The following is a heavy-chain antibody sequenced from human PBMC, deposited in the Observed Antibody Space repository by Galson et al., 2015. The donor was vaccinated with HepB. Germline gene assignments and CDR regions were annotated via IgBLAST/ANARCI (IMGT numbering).Heavy chain of an antibody. Sequence: SLRLSCAASGFTFSSYAMSWVRQAPGKGLEWVSAISGSGGSTYYADSVKGRFTISRDNSKNTLYLQMNSLRAEDTAVYYCAKDPGWYSSSSPVDYWGQGTLVTVSS. CDR2: ISGSGGST. J-gene: IGHJ4*02. CDR3: AKDPGWYSSSSPVDY. V-gene: IGHV3-23*01. CDR1: GFTFSSYA. D-gene: IGHD6-6*01.